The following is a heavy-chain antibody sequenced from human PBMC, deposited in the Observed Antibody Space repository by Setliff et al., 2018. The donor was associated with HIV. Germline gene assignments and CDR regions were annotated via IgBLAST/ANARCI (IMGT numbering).Heavy chain of an antibody. V-gene: IGHV3-23*01. CDR1: GFTFKNYA. CDR2: IGGSGAKT. D-gene: IGHD3-3*01. Sequence: GGSLRLSCAASGFTFKNYAMSWVRQAPGKGLEWVSGIGGSGAKTNYADSVKGRFTISRDNSKNTLYLQMSSLRAENTAVYYCAKDRGDYDFWSGYYVYWGQGTPVTVSS. J-gene: IGHJ4*02. CDR3: AKDRGDYDFWSGYYVY.